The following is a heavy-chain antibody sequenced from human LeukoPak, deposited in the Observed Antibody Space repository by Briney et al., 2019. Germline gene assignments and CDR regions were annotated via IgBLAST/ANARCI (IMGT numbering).Heavy chain of an antibody. CDR3: ARVSLITMVRGVIRAWFDP. D-gene: IGHD3-10*01. Sequence: PSETLSLTCAVYGGSFSGYYWSWIRQPPGKGLEWIGEINHSGSTNYNPSLKSRVTISVDTSKNQFSLKLSSVTAADTAVYYCARVSLITMVRGVIRAWFDPWGQGTLVTVYS. CDR1: GGSFSGYY. CDR2: INHSGST. J-gene: IGHJ5*02. V-gene: IGHV4-34*01.